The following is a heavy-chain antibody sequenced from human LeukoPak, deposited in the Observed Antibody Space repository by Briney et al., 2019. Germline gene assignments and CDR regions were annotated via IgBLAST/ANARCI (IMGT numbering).Heavy chain of an antibody. CDR1: GFSFNFAW. CDR2: IKQDGSKK. V-gene: IGHV3-7*04. J-gene: IGHJ4*02. D-gene: IGHD5-24*01. Sequence: GGSLRLSCEASGFSFNFAWMNWVRQAPGKGLEWVANIKQDGSKKSYVDSVKGRFTISRDNAKNSLYLQMNSLRAEDTAIYYCTRVGYIDEGIDYWGQGTLVTVSS. CDR3: TRVGYIDEGIDY.